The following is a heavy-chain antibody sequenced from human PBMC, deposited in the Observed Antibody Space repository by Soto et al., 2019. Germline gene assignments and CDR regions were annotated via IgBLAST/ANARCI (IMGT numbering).Heavy chain of an antibody. D-gene: IGHD5-18*01. CDR1: GGSISSSSYY. J-gene: IGHJ6*02. CDR3: ARGTLGYSYGTGLDYYYGMDV. V-gene: IGHV4-39*01. CDR2: IYYSGST. Sequence: SETLSLTCTVSGGSISSSSYYWGWIRQPPGKGLEWIGSIYYSGSTYYNPSLKSRVTISVDTSKNQFSLKLSSVTAADTAVYYCARGTLGYSYGTGLDYYYGMDVWGQGTTVTVSS.